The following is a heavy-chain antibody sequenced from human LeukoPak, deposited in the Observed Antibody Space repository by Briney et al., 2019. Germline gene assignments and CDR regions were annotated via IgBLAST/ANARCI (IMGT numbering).Heavy chain of an antibody. V-gene: IGHV1-18*01. CDR3: ARDLESPMVRGVINPFDY. CDR2: ISAYNGNT. J-gene: IGHJ4*02. D-gene: IGHD3-10*01. Sequence: ASVKVSCKASGYTFTSYGISWVRQAPGQGLEWMGWISAYNGNTNYAQKLQGRVTMTTDTSTSTAYMELRSLRSDDTAVYYCARDLESPMVRGVINPFDYWGQGTLVTVSS. CDR1: GYTFTSYG.